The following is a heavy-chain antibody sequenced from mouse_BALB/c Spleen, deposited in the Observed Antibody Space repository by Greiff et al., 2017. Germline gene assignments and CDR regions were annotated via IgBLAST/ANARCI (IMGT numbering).Heavy chain of an antibody. CDR2: IYPSDSYT. V-gene: IGHV1-69*02. CDR1: GYTFTSYW. CDR3: TRWWDVDY. D-gene: IGHD1-1*02. Sequence: VKLQQPGAELVRPGASVKLSCKASGYTFTSYWINWVKQRPGQGLEWIGNIYPSDSYTNYSQKFKDKATLTVDKSSSTAYMQLSSPTSEDSAVYYCTRWWDVDYWGQGTTLTVSS. J-gene: IGHJ2*01.